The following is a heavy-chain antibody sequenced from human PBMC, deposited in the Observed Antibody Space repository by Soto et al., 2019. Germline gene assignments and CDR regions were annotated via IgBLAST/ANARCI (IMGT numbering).Heavy chain of an antibody. Sequence: QVQLQESGPGLVKPSETLSLNCAVSGASIRSDYWSWIRQIPGRGLEWIGYIYDSERTNYNPSLRSRVTISADTSKNQFSLKVRSVTAADMAVYYCARQWDYWGQGILVTVSS. CDR2: IYDSERT. CDR3: ARQWDY. J-gene: IGHJ4*02. CDR1: GASIRSDY. V-gene: IGHV4-59*08.